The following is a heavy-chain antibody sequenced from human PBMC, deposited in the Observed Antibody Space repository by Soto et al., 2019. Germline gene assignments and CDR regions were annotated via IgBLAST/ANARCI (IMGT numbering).Heavy chain of an antibody. Sequence: PSETLSLTCTVSGGSISSYYWSWIRQPPGKGLEWIGYIYYSGSTNYNPSLKSRVTISVDTSKNQFSLKLSSVTAADTAVCYCARDRRGTFVHPYYYYYGMDVWGQGTTVTVSS. J-gene: IGHJ6*02. V-gene: IGHV4-59*01. CDR1: GGSISSYY. CDR3: ARDRRGTFVHPYYYYYGMDV. D-gene: IGHD1-1*01. CDR2: IYYSGST.